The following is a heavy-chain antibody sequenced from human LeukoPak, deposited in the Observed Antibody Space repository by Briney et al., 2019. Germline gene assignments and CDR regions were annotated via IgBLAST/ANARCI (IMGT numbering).Heavy chain of an antibody. CDR3: ARSQTTVAFDY. Sequence: TSQTLSLTCAISGDSVSSDRVAWNWIRQSPSRGLEWLGRAYFRSQWYNDYAVSVQSRISINPDTSKNQFSLQLSSVTAEDTAVYYCARSQTTVAFDYWGQGSLVTVS. D-gene: IGHD6-19*01. CDR1: GDSVSSDRVA. CDR2: AYFRSQWYN. J-gene: IGHJ4*02. V-gene: IGHV6-1*01.